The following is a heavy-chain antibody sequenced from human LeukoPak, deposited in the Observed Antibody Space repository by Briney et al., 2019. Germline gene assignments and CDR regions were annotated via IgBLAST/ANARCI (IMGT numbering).Heavy chain of an antibody. Sequence: ASVKVSCKASGYTFTSFGISWVRQAPGQGPEWVGWISAYNGNTNYVQNLQGRVTMTTDTSTNTAYMELRSLRSDDTAVYYCARDLHSSGWYYFDYWGQGTLVTVSS. CDR3: ARDLHSSGWYYFDY. CDR1: GYTFTSFG. D-gene: IGHD6-19*01. CDR2: ISAYNGNT. J-gene: IGHJ4*02. V-gene: IGHV1-18*01.